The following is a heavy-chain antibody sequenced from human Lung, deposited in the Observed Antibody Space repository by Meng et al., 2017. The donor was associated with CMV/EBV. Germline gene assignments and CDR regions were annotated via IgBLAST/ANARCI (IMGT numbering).Heavy chain of an antibody. D-gene: IGHD3-3*01. CDR3: ARDPYDFWSGYRSLGY. V-gene: IGHV3-30-3*01. J-gene: IGHJ4*02. Sequence: SCAASGFTFSSYAMHWVRQAPGKGLEWVAVISYDGSNKYYADSVKGRFTISRDNSKNTLYLQMNSLRAEDTAVYYCARDPYDFWSGYRSLGYWGPGKXVNGAS. CDR2: ISYDGSNK. CDR1: GFTFSSYA.